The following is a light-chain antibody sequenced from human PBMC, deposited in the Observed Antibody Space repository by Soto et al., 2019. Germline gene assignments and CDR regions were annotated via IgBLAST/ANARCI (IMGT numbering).Light chain of an antibody. V-gene: IGLV2-14*01. CDR3: SSYTSSSTLGYV. CDR1: SSDVGGYNY. CDR2: EVS. Sequence: QSVLTQPASVSLSPGQSITISCTGTSSDVGGYNYVSWYQQHPGKAPKLMIYEVSNRPSGVSNRFSGSKSGNTASLTISGLQAEDEADYYCSSYTSSSTLGYVFGTGTKV. J-gene: IGLJ1*01.